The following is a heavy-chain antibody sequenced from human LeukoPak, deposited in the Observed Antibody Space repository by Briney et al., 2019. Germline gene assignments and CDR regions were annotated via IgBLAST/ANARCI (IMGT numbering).Heavy chain of an antibody. Sequence: PGGSLRLSCAASGFTFSSYSMTWARQAPGKGLEWVSVISGSGGTTYYADSVRSRFTISRDNSKNTLYLQMNSLRAEDTAVYYCAKGVVVAAPYYFDYWGQGTLVTVSS. D-gene: IGHD2-15*01. V-gene: IGHV3-23*01. CDR2: ISGSGGTT. CDR3: AKGVVVAAPYYFDY. CDR1: GFTFSSYS. J-gene: IGHJ4*02.